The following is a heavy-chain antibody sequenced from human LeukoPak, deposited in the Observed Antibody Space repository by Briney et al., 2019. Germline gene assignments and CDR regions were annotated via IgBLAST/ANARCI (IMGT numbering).Heavy chain of an antibody. CDR2: INHSGST. CDR1: GGSFSGYY. CDR3: ARGYYVYFDY. V-gene: IGHV4-34*01. Sequence: SETLSLTCAVYGGSFSGYYWSWIRQPPGKGLEWIGEINHSGSTNYNPSLKSRVTISVDTSKNQFSLKLSSVTAADTAVYYCARGYYVYFDYWGQGTLVTVSS. D-gene: IGHD1-26*01. J-gene: IGHJ4*02.